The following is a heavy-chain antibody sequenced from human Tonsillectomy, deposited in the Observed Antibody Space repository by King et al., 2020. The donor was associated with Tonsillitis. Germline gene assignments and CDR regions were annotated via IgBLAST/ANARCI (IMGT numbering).Heavy chain of an antibody. V-gene: IGHV3-21*01. CDR1: GFTFSSYS. CDR2: ISSTSTYI. J-gene: IGHJ3*02. D-gene: IGHD2-15*01. Sequence: DVQLVESGGGLVKPGGSLRLSCAASGFTFSSYSMNWVRQAPGKGLEWVSSISSTSTYIYYADLVKGRFTISRDNAKNSLYLQMNSLRAEDTAVYYCARDQCSGGSCYLLGAFDIWGQGTMVTVSS. CDR3: ARDQCSGGSCYLLGAFDI.